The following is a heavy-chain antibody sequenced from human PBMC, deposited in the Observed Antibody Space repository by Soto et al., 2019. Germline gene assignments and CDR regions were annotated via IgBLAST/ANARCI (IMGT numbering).Heavy chain of an antibody. CDR3: ARLYCSSPSCYSVGAFEI. J-gene: IGHJ3*02. D-gene: IGHD2-2*01. Sequence: GGSQIHSYTASEFNFRNYGMHWVRQAPGKGLEWVALIWFDGSDKYYADSVKGRFTMSRDNSKNTVYLQMNSLRAEDTAMYYCARLYCSSPSCYSVGAFEIRGQGTMVTVSS. CDR1: EFNFRNYG. V-gene: IGHV3-33*01. CDR2: IWFDGSDK.